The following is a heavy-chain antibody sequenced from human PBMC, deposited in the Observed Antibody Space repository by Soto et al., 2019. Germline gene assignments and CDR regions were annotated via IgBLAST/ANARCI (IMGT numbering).Heavy chain of an antibody. CDR1: GFTFSSYE. D-gene: IGHD2-2*01. J-gene: IGHJ4*02. CDR3: ARVHCSTTTCHVQAFDS. V-gene: IGHV3-48*03. CDR2: ISSAGDSS. Sequence: SLRLSCAASGFTFSSYEMNWVRQAPGKTLEWVSYISSAGDSSYYADSVKGRFTISRDDAKSSLYLQMNSLRVEDTAVYYCARVHCSTTTCHVQAFDSWGQGTLVTVSS.